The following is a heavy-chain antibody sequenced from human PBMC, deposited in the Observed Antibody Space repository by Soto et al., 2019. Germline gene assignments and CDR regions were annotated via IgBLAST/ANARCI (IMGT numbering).Heavy chain of an antibody. V-gene: IGHV3-9*01. CDR1: GFTFDDYA. Sequence: GGSLRLSCAASGFTFDDYAMHWVRQAPGKGLEWVSGISWNSGSIGYADSVKGRFTISRDNAKNSLYLQMNSLRAEDTALYYCAKDSTSNYGSGSFNYWGQGTLVTVSS. CDR3: AKDSTSNYGSGSFNY. D-gene: IGHD3-10*01. J-gene: IGHJ4*02. CDR2: ISWNSGSI.